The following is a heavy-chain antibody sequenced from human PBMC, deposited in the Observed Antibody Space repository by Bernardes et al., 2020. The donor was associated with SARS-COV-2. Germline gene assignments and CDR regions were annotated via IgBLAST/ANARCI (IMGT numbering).Heavy chain of an antibody. Sequence: GRSLRLSCTASGITLRSHAMSWVRQAPGKGLEGVSGISGSGGSTYYADSVKGRFTISRDNSNNTLYLQMNSLRAEDTAVYYCAKCVQGYYAMDVWGQGTTVTVSS. CDR3: AKCVQGYYAMDV. CDR2: ISGSGGST. J-gene: IGHJ6*02. CDR1: GITLRSHA. D-gene: IGHD1-1*01. V-gene: IGHV3-23*01.